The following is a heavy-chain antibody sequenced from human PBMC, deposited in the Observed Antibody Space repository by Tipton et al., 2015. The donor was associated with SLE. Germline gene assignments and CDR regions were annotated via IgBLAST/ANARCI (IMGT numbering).Heavy chain of an antibody. CDR3: ATDRQWLGFLDS. J-gene: IGHJ4*02. V-gene: IGHV3-74*03. D-gene: IGHD6-19*01. CDR1: GLTFRSYW. Sequence: SLRLSCVVSGLTFRSYWMHWVRQAPGEGLAWVSRINIDGSMTTYADSVKGRFTISRDNAKNTLSLQMNSLRDDDTAVYYCATDRQWLGFLDSWGQGTLVTVS. CDR2: INIDGSMT.